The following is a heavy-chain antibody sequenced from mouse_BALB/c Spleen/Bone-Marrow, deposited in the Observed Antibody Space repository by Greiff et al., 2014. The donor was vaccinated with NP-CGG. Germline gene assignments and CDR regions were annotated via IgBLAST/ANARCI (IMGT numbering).Heavy chain of an antibody. CDR1: GFSFTSYG. V-gene: IGHV2-2*02. CDR2: IWSGGST. D-gene: IGHD1-2*01. CDR3: ARNQGNYGSWFAY. J-gene: IGHJ3*01. Sequence: VQLQQSGPGLVQPSQSLSITCTVSGFSFTSYGVHWVRQSPGKGLEWLGVIWSGGSTDYNAAFISRLSISKDNSKSQVFFKMNSLQANDTAIYYCARNQGNYGSWFAYWGQGTLVTVSA.